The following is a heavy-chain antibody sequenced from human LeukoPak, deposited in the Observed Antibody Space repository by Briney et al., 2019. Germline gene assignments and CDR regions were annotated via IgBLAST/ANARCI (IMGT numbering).Heavy chain of an antibody. J-gene: IGHJ6*02. D-gene: IGHD3-10*01. CDR1: GYTFTGYY. CDR2: INPNSGGT. Sequence: ASVTVSCKASGYTFTGYYMHWVRQAPGQGLGWMGWINPNSGGTNYAQKFQGRVTMTRDTSISTAYMELSRLRSDDTAVYYCARAYYGSGSVYYYGMDVWGQGTTVTVSS. V-gene: IGHV1-2*02. CDR3: ARAYYGSGSVYYYGMDV.